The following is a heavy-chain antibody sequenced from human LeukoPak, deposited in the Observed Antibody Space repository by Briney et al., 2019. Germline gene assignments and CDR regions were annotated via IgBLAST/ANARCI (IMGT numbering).Heavy chain of an antibody. V-gene: IGHV4-4*02. CDR1: GVSISSSNW. D-gene: IGHD4-11*01. CDR2: IYHSGST. CDR3: ARGGNDYSNYEDY. J-gene: IGHJ4*02. Sequence: SETLSLTCAVSGVSISSSNWWSWVRQPPGKGLEWIGEIYHSGSTNYNPSLKSRVTISVDKSKNQFSLKLSSVTAADTAVYYCARGGNDYSNYEDYWGQGTLVTVSS.